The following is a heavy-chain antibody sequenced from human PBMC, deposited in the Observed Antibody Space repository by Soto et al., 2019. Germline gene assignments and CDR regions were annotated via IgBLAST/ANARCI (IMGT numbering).Heavy chain of an antibody. V-gene: IGHV3-30-3*01. CDR2: ISYDGSNK. D-gene: IGHD6-6*01. CDR3: ARDLGGFIAARGYFDY. Sequence: QVQLVESGGGVVQPGRSLRLSCAASGFTFSSYAMHWVRQAPGKGLEWVAVISYDGSNKYYADSVKGRFTISRDNSKNTLYLQMNSLRAEDTAVYYCARDLGGFIAARGYFDYWGQGTLVTVSS. CDR1: GFTFSSYA. J-gene: IGHJ4*02.